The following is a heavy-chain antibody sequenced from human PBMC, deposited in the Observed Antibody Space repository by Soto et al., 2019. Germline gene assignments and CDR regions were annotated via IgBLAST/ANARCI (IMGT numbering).Heavy chain of an antibody. V-gene: IGHV5-51*01. J-gene: IGHJ6*02. Sequence: GESMKISCKGSEYSFSTYWIAWVRQMPGKGLEWMGIIYPGDSDTRYSPSFQGQVTISADKSSSTAHLQWSSLKASDTAMYYCARQIXHYDSWSNEYYYYGLDVWGQGTTVTVSS. CDR1: EYSFSTYW. CDR2: IYPGDSDT. D-gene: IGHD3-3*01. CDR3: ARQIXHYDSWSNEYYYYGLDV.